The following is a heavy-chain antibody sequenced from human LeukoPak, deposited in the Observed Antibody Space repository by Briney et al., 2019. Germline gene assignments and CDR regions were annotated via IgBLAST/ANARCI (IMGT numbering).Heavy chain of an antibody. V-gene: IGHV3-30*02. D-gene: IGHD3-10*01. CDR1: GFTLSSYG. J-gene: IGHJ4*02. Sequence: GGSLRLSCAASGFTLSSYGMHWVRQAPGKGLEWVAFIRYDGSNKYYADSVKGRFTISRDNSKNTLYLQMNSLRAEDTAVYYCAKDGTMVRGHYYFDYWGQGTLVTVSS. CDR3: AKDGTMVRGHYYFDY. CDR2: IRYDGSNK.